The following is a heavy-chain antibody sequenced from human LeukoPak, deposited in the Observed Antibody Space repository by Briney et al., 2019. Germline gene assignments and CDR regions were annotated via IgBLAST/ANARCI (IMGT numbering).Heavy chain of an antibody. V-gene: IGHV4-59*01. CDR3: ARASIAVAPFDY. D-gene: IGHD6-19*01. J-gene: IGHJ4*02. Sequence: PSETLSLTCTVSGGSISSYYWSWIRQPPGKGLEWIGYIYYSGSTNYNPSLKSRVTISVDTSKNQFSLKLSSVTAADTAVYYCARASIAVAPFDYWGQGTLVTVSS. CDR1: GGSISSYY. CDR2: IYYSGST.